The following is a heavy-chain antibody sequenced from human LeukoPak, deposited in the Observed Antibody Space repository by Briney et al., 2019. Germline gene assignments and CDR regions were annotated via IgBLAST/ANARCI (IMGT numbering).Heavy chain of an antibody. J-gene: IGHJ6*02. Sequence: PSGTLSLTCTVSGGSITSSDWWSWVRQPPGKGLEWVANIKQDGSEKYYVDSVKGRFTISRDNAKNSLYLQMNSLRAEDTAVYYCARDKVYGSGSYGTYYYYGMDVWGQGTTVTVSS. V-gene: IGHV3-7*01. CDR1: GGSITSSDW. CDR3: ARDKVYGSGSYGTYYYYGMDV. CDR2: IKQDGSEK. D-gene: IGHD3-10*01.